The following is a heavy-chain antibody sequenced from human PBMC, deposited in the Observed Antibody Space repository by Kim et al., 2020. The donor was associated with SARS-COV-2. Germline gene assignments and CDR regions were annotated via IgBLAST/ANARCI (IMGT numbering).Heavy chain of an antibody. CDR3: AKVAGVVAAVDGTGGYFLDY. J-gene: IGHJ4*02. CDR1: GFTFSSYA. V-gene: IGHV3-23*01. D-gene: IGHD6-19*01. CDR2: ISGSGGTT. Sequence: GGSLRLSCAASGFTFSSYAMSWVRQAPGKGLEWVSAISGSGGTTYNADSGKGRFTISRDNYKHTLSLQMNSMSAEDTAVYYCAKVAGVVAAVDGTGGYFLDYWGQGTLVTVSS.